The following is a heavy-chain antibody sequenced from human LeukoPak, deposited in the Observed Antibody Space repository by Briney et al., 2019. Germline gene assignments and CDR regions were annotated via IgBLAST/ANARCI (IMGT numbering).Heavy chain of an antibody. D-gene: IGHD6-13*01. CDR3: ARVGATQHLGSGWVDY. Sequence: QPGGSLRLSCAASGFIFNSYEMNWVRQAPGKGLEWVSYISGSGLSIYYADSVKGRFTISRGNSKNTLYLQMNSLRAEDTAIYYCARVGATQHLGSGWVDYWGQGTLVTVSS. CDR2: ISGSGLSI. V-gene: IGHV3-48*03. J-gene: IGHJ4*02. CDR1: GFIFNSYE.